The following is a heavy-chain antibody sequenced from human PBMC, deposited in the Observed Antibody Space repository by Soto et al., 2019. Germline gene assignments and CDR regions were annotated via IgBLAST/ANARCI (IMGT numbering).Heavy chain of an antibody. V-gene: IGHV3-23*01. CDR1: GFTFSSYA. CDR3: AKDSRSHPQGWFDT. D-gene: IGHD2-15*01. J-gene: IGHJ5*02. Sequence: EVQLLESGGGLVQPGESLRLSCAASGFTFSSYAMTWVRQAPGKGLEWVSSISGSGDYTYFADYVKGRFTISRDNSKDTLYLQMSSLRVEDTAIYYCAKDSRSHPQGWFDTWGQGTLVTVSS. CDR2: ISGSGDYT.